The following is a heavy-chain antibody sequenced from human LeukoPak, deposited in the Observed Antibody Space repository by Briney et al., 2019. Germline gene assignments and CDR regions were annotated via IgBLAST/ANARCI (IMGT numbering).Heavy chain of an antibody. CDR1: GYTFTGYY. J-gene: IGHJ5*02. V-gene: IGHV1-2*06. CDR3: ATLYYDILTGSWFDP. Sequence: ASVKISCKASGYTFTGYYMHWVRQAPGQRLEWMGRINPNSGGTNYAQKFQGRVTMTRDTSISTAYMELSRLRSDDTAVYYCATLYYDILTGSWFDPWGQGTLVTVSS. D-gene: IGHD3-9*01. CDR2: INPNSGGT.